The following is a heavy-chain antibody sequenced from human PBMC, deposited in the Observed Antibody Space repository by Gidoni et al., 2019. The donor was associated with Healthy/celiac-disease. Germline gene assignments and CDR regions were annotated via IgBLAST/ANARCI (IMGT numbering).Heavy chain of an antibody. CDR3: ASSSRPYSSGWYSDY. Sequence: QVQLQESGPGLVKPSQTLSLTCTVSGGSISSGGYYWSWIRQHPGKGLEWIGYIYYSGSTYYNPSLKSRVTISVDTSKNQFSLKRSSVTAADTAVYYCASSSRPYSSGWYSDYWGQGTLVTVSS. D-gene: IGHD6-19*01. CDR1: GGSISSGGYY. V-gene: IGHV4-31*03. CDR2: IYYSGST. J-gene: IGHJ4*02.